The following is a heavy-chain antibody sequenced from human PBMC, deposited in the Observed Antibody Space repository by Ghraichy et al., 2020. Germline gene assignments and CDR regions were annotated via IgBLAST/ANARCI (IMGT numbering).Heavy chain of an antibody. CDR1: GGSISSYY. D-gene: IGHD3-22*01. J-gene: IGHJ3*01. Sequence: SETLSLTCTVSGGSISSYYWSWIRQPPGKGLEWIGYIYYSGSTNYNPSLKSRVTISVDTSKNQFSLKLSSVTAADTAVYYCAAGWVAYSYDIHPYVWGQGTMVTVSS. V-gene: IGHV4-59*01. CDR3: AAGWVAYSYDIHPYV. CDR2: IYYSGST.